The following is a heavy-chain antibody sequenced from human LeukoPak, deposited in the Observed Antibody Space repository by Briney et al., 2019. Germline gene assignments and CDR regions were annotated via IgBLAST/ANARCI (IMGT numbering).Heavy chain of an antibody. V-gene: IGHV4-59*11. CDR1: GGSISSHY. Sequence: SETLSLTCTVSGGSISSHYWSWIRQPPGKGLEWIGYIYYGGSTNYNPSLKSRVTISVDTSKNQFSLKLSSVTAADTAVYYCARLVVAARDYYYYYMDVWGKGTTVTVSS. D-gene: IGHD2-15*01. CDR2: IYYGGST. J-gene: IGHJ6*03. CDR3: ARLVVAARDYYYYYMDV.